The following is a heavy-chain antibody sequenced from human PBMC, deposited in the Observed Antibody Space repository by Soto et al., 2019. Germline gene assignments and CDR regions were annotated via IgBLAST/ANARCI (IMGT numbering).Heavy chain of an antibody. D-gene: IGHD6-19*01. J-gene: IGHJ6*02. Sequence: ASVTVSCKASGYTFTSYYMHWVRQAPGQGLEWMGIINPSGGSTSYAQKFQGRVTMTRDTSTSTVYMELSSLRSEDTAVYYCATGTQWLGTPYYYYGMDVWGQGTTVTVSS. CDR3: ATGTQWLGTPYYYYGMDV. V-gene: IGHV1-46*01. CDR1: GYTFTSYY. CDR2: INPSGGST.